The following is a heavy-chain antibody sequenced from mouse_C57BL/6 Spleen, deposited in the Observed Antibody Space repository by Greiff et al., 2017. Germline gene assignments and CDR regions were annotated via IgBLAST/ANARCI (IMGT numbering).Heavy chain of an antibody. Sequence: EVKLVESGGGLVKPGGSLKLSCAASGFIFSSYAMSLVRQTPEKRLEWVGTISDCGSYTYYPDNVKGRFTISRDNAKNNLDLHQSHLKSEDTAMYYCARDDSSLRGYAMDGWGQGTSVTVSS. CDR1: GFIFSSYA. CDR3: ARDDSSLRGYAMDG. D-gene: IGHD1-1*01. V-gene: IGHV5-4*03. J-gene: IGHJ4*01. CDR2: ISDCGSYT.